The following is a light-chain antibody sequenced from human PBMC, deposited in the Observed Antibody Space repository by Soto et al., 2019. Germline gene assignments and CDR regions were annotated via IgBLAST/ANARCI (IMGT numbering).Light chain of an antibody. CDR3: ALYMGSGIWV. CDR2: STN. J-gene: IGLJ3*02. Sequence: QTVVTQEPSFSVSPGRTVTLTCGLSSGSVSTSYYPSWYQQTPGQAPRTLIYSTNTRSSGVPDRFSGSILGNKAALPITGAQADDEADYYCALYMGSGIWVFGGGTKLTVL. V-gene: IGLV8-61*01. CDR1: SGSVSTSYY.